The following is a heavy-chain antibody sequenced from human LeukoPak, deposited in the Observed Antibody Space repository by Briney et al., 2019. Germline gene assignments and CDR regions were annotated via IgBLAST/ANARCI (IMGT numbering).Heavy chain of an antibody. J-gene: IGHJ3*02. CDR1: GFTFSSYA. V-gene: IGHV3-30-3*01. CDR2: ISYDGSNK. Sequence: TGGSLRLSCVASGFTFSSYAMHWVRQAPGKGLEWVAVISYDGSNKYYADSVKGRFTISRDNSKNTLYLQMNSLRAEDTAVYYCARGERPLDYSSSWYVAFDIWGQGTMVTVSS. CDR3: ARGERPLDYSSSWYVAFDI. D-gene: IGHD6-13*01.